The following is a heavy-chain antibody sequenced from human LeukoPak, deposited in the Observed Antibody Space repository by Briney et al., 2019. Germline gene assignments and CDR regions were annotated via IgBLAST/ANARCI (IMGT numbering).Heavy chain of an antibody. CDR2: INPNSGGT. J-gene: IGHJ4*02. D-gene: IGHD1-26*01. CDR1: GYTFTGYY. CDR3: ARVGSRIVGATKILDY. V-gene: IGHV1-2*02. Sequence: ASVKVSCSASGYTFTGYYMHWVRQAPGQGLEWMGWINPNSGGTNYAQKFQGRVTMTRDTSISTAYMELSRLRSDDTAVYYCARVGSRIVGATKILDYWGQGTLVTVSS.